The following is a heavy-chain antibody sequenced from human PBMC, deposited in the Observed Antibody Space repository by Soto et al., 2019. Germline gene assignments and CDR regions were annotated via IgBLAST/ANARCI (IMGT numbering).Heavy chain of an antibody. CDR2: IYHSGTT. J-gene: IGHJ5*02. D-gene: IGHD2-2*01. CDR1: GGSISSGGYY. CDR3: VRVRGNQLLGWFDP. Sequence: QVQLQESGPGLVKPSQTLSLTCTVSGGSISSGGYYWSWIRQHPGKGLEWIGYIYHSGTTYYNPSLKRRVTISVDTSKNQFSLKLTSVTAADTAVYYCVRVRGNQLLGWFDPWGQGTLVTVSS. V-gene: IGHV4-31*03.